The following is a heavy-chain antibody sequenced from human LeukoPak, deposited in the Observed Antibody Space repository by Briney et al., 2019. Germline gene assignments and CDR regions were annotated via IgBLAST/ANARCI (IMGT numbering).Heavy chain of an antibody. Sequence: GGSLRLSCAASGFTFSSYWMSWVRQAPGKGLEWVANIKQDGSEKYYVVSVKGRFTISRDNAKNSLYPQMNSLRAEDTAVYYCARDGTAMVPFLVDYYYYYMDVWGKGTTVTVSS. V-gene: IGHV3-7*01. D-gene: IGHD5-18*01. CDR3: ARDGTAMVPFLVDYYYYYMDV. J-gene: IGHJ6*03. CDR2: IKQDGSEK. CDR1: GFTFSSYW.